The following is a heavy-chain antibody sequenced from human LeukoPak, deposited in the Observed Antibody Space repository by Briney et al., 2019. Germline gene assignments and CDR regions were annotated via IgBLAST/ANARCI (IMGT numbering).Heavy chain of an antibody. Sequence: GGSLRLSCAASGFTFSDYYMSWIRQAPGKGLEWVSYISSSVSTIYYADSVKGRFTISRDNAKNSLYLQMNRLRAEDTAVYYCARDPLGDYYDSSGYPPDYWGQGTLVTVSS. V-gene: IGHV3-11*01. D-gene: IGHD3-22*01. CDR1: GFTFSDYY. CDR2: ISSSVSTI. CDR3: ARDPLGDYYDSSGYPPDY. J-gene: IGHJ4*02.